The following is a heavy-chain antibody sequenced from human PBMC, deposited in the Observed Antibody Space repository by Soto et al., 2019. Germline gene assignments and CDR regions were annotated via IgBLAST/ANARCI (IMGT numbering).Heavy chain of an antibody. CDR1: GGSISSYY. CDR3: ARDTGRGYYGMDV. J-gene: IGHJ6*02. CDR2: IYYSGST. D-gene: IGHD2-15*01. V-gene: IGHV4-59*01. Sequence: SETLSLTCTVSGGSISSYYWSWIRQPPGKGLEWIGYIYYSGSTNYNPSLKSRVTISVDTSKNQFSLKLSSVTAADTAVYYCARDTGRGYYGMDVWGQGTTVTVSS.